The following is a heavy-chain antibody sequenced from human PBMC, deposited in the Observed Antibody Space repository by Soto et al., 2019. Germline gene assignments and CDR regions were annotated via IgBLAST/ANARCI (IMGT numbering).Heavy chain of an antibody. J-gene: IGHJ4*02. CDR1: GFTFSSYG. V-gene: IGHV3-30*03. Sequence: PGGSLRLSCAASGFTFSSYGMHWVRQAPGKGLEWVAVISYDGSNKYYADSVKGRFTIARDNSNNTLYQQMNSLRAETTAEYYFATDTAPEYDSSGYYYYDNPPPDYWGQGTLVTVSS. D-gene: IGHD3-22*01. CDR2: ISYDGSNK. CDR3: ATDTAPEYDSSGYYYYDNPPPDY.